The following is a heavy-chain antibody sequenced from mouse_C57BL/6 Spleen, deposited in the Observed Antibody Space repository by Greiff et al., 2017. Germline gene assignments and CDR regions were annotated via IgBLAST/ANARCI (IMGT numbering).Heavy chain of an antibody. J-gene: IGHJ2*01. CDR3: ADYDYERGFDY. V-gene: IGHV1-19*01. Sequence: EVQLQQSGPVLVKPGASVKMSCKASGYTFTDYYMNWVKQSHGKSLEWIGVINPYNGGTSYNQKFKGKATLTVDKSSSTAYMELNSLTSEDSAVYYCADYDYERGFDYWGQGTTLTVSS. CDR2: INPYNGGT. CDR1: GYTFTDYY. D-gene: IGHD2-4*01.